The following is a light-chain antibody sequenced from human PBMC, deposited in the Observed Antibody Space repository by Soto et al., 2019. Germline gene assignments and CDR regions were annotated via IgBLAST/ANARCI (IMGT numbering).Light chain of an antibody. CDR3: KKYSAYSWT. V-gene: IGKV1-5*03. Sequence: DIQITQSPSNPSASVGDRVTITGRASQSISSWLAWYQQKPGKDTKLLIYKASSLESGVPSRFSGSGSGTEFTLNISSLKTDELATYYCKKYSAYSWTVGEGQKVDIK. CDR2: KAS. CDR1: QSISSW. J-gene: IGKJ1*01.